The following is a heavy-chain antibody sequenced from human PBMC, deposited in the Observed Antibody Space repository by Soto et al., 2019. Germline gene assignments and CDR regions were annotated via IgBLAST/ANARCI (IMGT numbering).Heavy chain of an antibody. V-gene: IGHV1-24*01. Sequence: ASVKVSCKVSGYTLTELSMHWVRQAPGKGLEWMGGFDPEDGETIYAQKFQGRVTMTEDTSTDTAYMELSSLRSEDTAVYYCATGLLRYFDWLSFFDYWGQGTLVTVSS. CDR1: GYTLTELS. J-gene: IGHJ4*02. CDR2: FDPEDGET. CDR3: ATGLLRYFDWLSFFDY. D-gene: IGHD3-9*01.